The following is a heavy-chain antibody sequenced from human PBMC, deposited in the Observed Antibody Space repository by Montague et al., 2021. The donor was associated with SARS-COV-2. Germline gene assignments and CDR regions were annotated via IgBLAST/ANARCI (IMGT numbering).Heavy chain of an antibody. CDR1: GDSVARNRGA. CDR2: TYYRSKWYS. J-gene: IGHJ4*02. D-gene: IGHD6-19*01. CDR3: VRYSGWFYFDF. V-gene: IGHV6-1*01. Sequence: CAISGDSVARNRGASGGNRQAPSRRLEWVGRTYYRSKWYSDYAPSVRGRLTVNPDASKNEFSLELNYVTPEDTAVYYCVRYSGWFYFDFWGQGTLVTVSS.